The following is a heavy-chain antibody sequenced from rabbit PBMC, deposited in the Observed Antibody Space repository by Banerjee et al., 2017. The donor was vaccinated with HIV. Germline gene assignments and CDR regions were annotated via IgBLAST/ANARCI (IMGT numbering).Heavy chain of an antibody. J-gene: IGHJ4*01. CDR3: ARDRFTGYVGYPYTILNL. Sequence: QQLEESGGGLVKPGASLTLTCTASGFSFSSNYYMCWVRQAPGNGLEWIGCIYAGSSGSTYYASWAKGRFTISKTSSTTVTLQMTSLTAADTATYFCARDRFTGYVGYPYTILNLWGQGTLVTVS. CDR2: IYAGSSGST. D-gene: IGHD6-1*01. CDR1: GFSFSSNYY. V-gene: IGHV1S40*01.